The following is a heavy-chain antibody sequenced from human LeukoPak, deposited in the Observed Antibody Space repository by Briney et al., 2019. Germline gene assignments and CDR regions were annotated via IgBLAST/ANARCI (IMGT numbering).Heavy chain of an antibody. CDR2: ISCDKNKK. V-gene: IGHV3-30-3*01. CDR1: VFTFSSYA. Sequence: GRPLRLPCAASVFTFSSYAMHWVRQAPGEGLEWVAVISCDKNKKYYPDSVKGRFTISRDNSKNTLYLQMNSLRPEDTAVYYCARGSNWFYYYYAMDVWGKGTTVTV. J-gene: IGHJ6*04. D-gene: IGHD6-13*01. CDR3: ARGSNWFYYYYAMDV.